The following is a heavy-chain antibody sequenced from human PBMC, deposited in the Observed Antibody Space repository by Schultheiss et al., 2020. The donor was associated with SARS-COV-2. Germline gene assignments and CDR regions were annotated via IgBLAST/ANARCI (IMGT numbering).Heavy chain of an antibody. J-gene: IGHJ6*02. D-gene: IGHD3-3*01. CDR1: GFTFSSYE. V-gene: IGHV3-48*03. Sequence: GGSLRLSCAASGFTFSSYEMNWVRQAPGKGLEWVSYISSSGSTIYYADSVKGRFSISRDNAKNSLYLQMNSLRAEDTAVYYCARLYDFWSGYYTPSYGMDVWGQGTTVTVSS. CDR3: ARLYDFWSGYYTPSYGMDV. CDR2: ISSSGSTI.